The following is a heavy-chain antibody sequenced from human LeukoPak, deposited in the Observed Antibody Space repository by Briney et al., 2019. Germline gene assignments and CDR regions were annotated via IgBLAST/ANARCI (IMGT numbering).Heavy chain of an antibody. V-gene: IGHV3-48*03. CDR2: ISSSGSTI. CDR3: ARDWHRDYSESSFDY. D-gene: IGHD4-11*01. Sequence: PGGSLRLSCAASGFTFSSYEMNWVRQAPGKGLEWVSYISSSGSTIYYADSVKGRFTISRDNAKNSLYLQMNSLRAEGTAIYYCARDWHRDYSESSFDYWGQGTLVTVSS. J-gene: IGHJ4*02. CDR1: GFTFSSYE.